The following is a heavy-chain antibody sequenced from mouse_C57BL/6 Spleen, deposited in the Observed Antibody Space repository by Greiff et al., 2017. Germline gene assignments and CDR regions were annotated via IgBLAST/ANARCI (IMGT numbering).Heavy chain of an antibody. CDR1: GYTFTSYW. Sequence: VQLQQPGAELVRPGSSVKLSCKASGYTFTSYWMDWVKQRPGQGLEWIGNIYPSDSETHYNQKFKDKATLTVDKSSSTAYMQLSSLTSEDSAVYDCATQYYGSTYYFDYWGQGTTLTVSS. J-gene: IGHJ2*01. CDR2: IYPSDSET. CDR3: ATQYYGSTYYFDY. D-gene: IGHD1-1*01. V-gene: IGHV1-61*01.